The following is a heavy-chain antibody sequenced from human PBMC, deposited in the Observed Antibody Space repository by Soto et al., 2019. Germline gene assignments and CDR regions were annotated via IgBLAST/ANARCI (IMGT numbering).Heavy chain of an antibody. V-gene: IGHV3-33*01. Sequence: QVQLVESGGGVVQPGRSLRLSCAASGFTFSSYGMHWVRQAPGKGLEWVAVIWYDGSNKYYADSVKGRFTISRDNSKNTLYLQMNSLRAEDTAVYYCARDEVPQNTKIDYWGQGTLVTVSS. CDR3: ARDEVPQNTKIDY. CDR2: IWYDGSNK. J-gene: IGHJ4*02. CDR1: GFTFSSYG.